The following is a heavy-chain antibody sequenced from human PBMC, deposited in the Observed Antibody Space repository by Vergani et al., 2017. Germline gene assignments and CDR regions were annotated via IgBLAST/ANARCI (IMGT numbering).Heavy chain of an antibody. Sequence: EVQLVESGGGLVQPGGSLRLSCAASGLTFSSYAMHWVRQAPGKGLEYVSAISSNGGSTYYANSVKGRFTISRDNSKNTLYLQMGSRRAEDMAVYYCARGFIGSYQRYYFDYWGQGTLVTVSS. CDR3: ARGFIGSYQRYYFDY. J-gene: IGHJ4*02. CDR2: ISSNGGST. V-gene: IGHV3-64*01. CDR1: GLTFSSYA. D-gene: IGHD1-26*01.